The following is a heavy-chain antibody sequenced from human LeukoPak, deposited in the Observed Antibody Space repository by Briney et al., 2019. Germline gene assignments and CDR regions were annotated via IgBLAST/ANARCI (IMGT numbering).Heavy chain of an antibody. CDR3: AREDYCSGGSCYSGYFQH. V-gene: IGHV4-59*01. Sequence: SETLCLTCTVTGGSISSYYWSWIRQPPGKGLEWIGYIYYSGTTNYNPSLKSRVTISVDTSKNQFSLKLSSVTAADTAVYYCAREDYCSGGSCYSGYFQHWGQGTLVTVSS. D-gene: IGHD2-15*01. J-gene: IGHJ1*01. CDR1: GGSISSYY. CDR2: IYYSGTT.